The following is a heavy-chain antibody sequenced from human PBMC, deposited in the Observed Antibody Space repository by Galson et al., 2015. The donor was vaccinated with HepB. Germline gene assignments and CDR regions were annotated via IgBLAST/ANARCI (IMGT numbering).Heavy chain of an antibody. J-gene: IGHJ5*02. V-gene: IGHV1-18*01. CDR3: ARPWYSSSENNWFDP. CDR1: GSTFTSYG. Sequence: SVTVSCKASGSTFTSYGISWVRQAPGQGLEWMGWISAYNGNTNYAQKLQGRVTMTTDTSTSTAYMELRSLRSDDTAVYYCARPWYSSSENNWFDPWGQGTLVTVSS. CDR2: ISAYNGNT. D-gene: IGHD6-6*01.